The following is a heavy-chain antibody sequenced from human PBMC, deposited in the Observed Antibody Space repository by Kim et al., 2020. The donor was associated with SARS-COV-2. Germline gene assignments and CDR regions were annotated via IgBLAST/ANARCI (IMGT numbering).Heavy chain of an antibody. D-gene: IGHD6-19*01. J-gene: IGHJ6*04. CDR2: ISSSGGTI. V-gene: IGHV3-48*03. CDR1: GFTFSGYE. CDR3: ATPPVSYSSGWPYGMYF. Sequence: GGSLRLSCAASGFTFSGYEMNWVRQAPGKGLEWVSYISSSGGTIYYADSVKGRFTISRDNAKNSLYLQMNSLRAEDTAVYYCATPPVSYSSGWPYGMYFGGDRATVTVSS.